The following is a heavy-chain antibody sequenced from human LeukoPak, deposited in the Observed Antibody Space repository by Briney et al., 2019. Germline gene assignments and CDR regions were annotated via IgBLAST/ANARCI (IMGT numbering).Heavy chain of an antibody. J-gene: IGHJ5*02. CDR2: INHSGST. V-gene: IGHV4-34*01. Sequence: SETLSLTCAVYGGSFSGYYWSWIRQPPGKGLEWIGEINHSGSTNYNPSLKSRVTISVDTSKNQFSLKLSSVTAADTAVYYCARAPGMAAAGYNWFDPWGQGTLVTVSS. CDR3: ARAPGMAAAGYNWFDP. CDR1: GGSFSGYY. D-gene: IGHD6-13*01.